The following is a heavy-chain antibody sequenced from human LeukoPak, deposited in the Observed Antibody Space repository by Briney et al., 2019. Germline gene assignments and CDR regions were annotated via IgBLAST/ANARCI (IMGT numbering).Heavy chain of an antibody. J-gene: IGHJ3*02. CDR1: GGPISGYH. Sequence: SETLSLTCIVSGGPISGYHWNWIRQPPGKGLEWIGCIYYSGTTYYNPSLKSRVTISLDTSKNQFSLKLDSVTAADTAVYYCARTNAFDIWGQGTMVTVSS. V-gene: IGHV4-59*01. CDR2: IYYSGTT. CDR3: ARTNAFDI.